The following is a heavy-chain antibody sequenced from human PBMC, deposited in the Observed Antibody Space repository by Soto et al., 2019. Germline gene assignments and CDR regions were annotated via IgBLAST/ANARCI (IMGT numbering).Heavy chain of an antibody. Sequence: QVQLQQWGAGLLKPSETLSLTCAVYGGSFSGYYWSWIRQPPGKVLEWIGEINHSGSTNYNPSLKSRVTISVDTSKNQFSLKLSSVTAADTAVYYCARSSAIAPVDYWGQGTLVTVSS. CDR2: INHSGST. J-gene: IGHJ4*02. CDR1: GGSFSGYY. D-gene: IGHD3-22*01. CDR3: ARSSAIAPVDY. V-gene: IGHV4-34*01.